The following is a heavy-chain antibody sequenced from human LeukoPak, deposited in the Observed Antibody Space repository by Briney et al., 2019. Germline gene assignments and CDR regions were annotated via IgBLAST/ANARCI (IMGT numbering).Heavy chain of an antibody. CDR3: ARAYGDYNYYYMDV. D-gene: IGHD4-17*01. Sequence: PGGSLRLSCAASGFTVSSNYMSWVRQAPGKGLEWVSVIYSGGSTYYADSVKGRFTISRDNSKNTLYLQMNSLRAEDTAVYYCARAYGDYNYYYMDVWGKGTTVTISS. CDR1: GFTVSSNY. J-gene: IGHJ6*03. V-gene: IGHV3-66*01. CDR2: IYSGGST.